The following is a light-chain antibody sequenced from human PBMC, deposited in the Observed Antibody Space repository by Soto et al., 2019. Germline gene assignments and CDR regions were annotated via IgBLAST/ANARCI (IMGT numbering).Light chain of an antibody. CDR1: NSDIGNYNL. CDR2: EVS. V-gene: IGLV2-23*02. J-gene: IGLJ2*01. Sequence: QSALTQPASVSGSPGQSITISCTGTNSDIGNYNLVSWYQQHPGKAPKLMIYEVSKRPSGVSNRFSGSKSDNTASLTISGLQAEDEADYYCCSYAGTRDVFGRGTQLTVL. CDR3: CSYAGTRDV.